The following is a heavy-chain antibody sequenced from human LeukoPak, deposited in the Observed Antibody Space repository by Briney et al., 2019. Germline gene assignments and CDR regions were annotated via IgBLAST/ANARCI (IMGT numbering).Heavy chain of an antibody. CDR3: ARDGPAQMVDFDY. J-gene: IGHJ4*02. CDR1: GYTFSGTGWY. D-gene: IGHD3-10*01. CDR2: IYPYTGAT. Sequence: ASVKVSCKASGYTFSGTGWYLYWLRQAPGQGLECLGWIYPYTGATHYAQKFQGRVAMTRDTSISTAYMELSRLRPDDTAVYYCARDGPAQMVDFDYWGQGTLVTVSS. V-gene: IGHV1-2*02.